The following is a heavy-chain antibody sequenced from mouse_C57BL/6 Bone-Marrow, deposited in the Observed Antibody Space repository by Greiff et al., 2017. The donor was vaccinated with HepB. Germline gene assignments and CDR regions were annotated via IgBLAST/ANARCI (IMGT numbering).Heavy chain of an antibody. CDR3: TTNYSNYYFDY. CDR1: GFNFKDDY. CDR2: IDPENGDT. J-gene: IGHJ2*01. V-gene: IGHV14-4*01. Sequence: VQLQQSGAELVRPGASVKLSCKASGFNFKDDYMHWVKQRPEQGLEWIGWIDPENGDTEYDWKFQGKATITADTSSNTAYLKLSSLTSEDTAVYYCTTNYSNYYFDYWGQGTTLTVSS. D-gene: IGHD2-5*01.